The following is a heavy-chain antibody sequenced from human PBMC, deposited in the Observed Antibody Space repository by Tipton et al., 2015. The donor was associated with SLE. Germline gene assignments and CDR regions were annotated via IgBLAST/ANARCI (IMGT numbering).Heavy chain of an antibody. Sequence: TLSLTCDVSAMSLSGFYWIWVRQSPVKGLEWIGEINHSGVTKYNPSLTGRVTISVDTSKMQFSLRLTSVTAADTAVFYCARGGLAGVRRHLDSWGQGTLVTVTS. V-gene: IGHV4-34*01. CDR2: INHSGVT. CDR3: ARGGLAGVRRHLDS. J-gene: IGHJ5*02. D-gene: IGHD3-10*01. CDR1: AMSLSGFY.